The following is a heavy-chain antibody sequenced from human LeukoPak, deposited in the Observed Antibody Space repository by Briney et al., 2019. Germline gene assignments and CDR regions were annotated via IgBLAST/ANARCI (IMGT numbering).Heavy chain of an antibody. V-gene: IGHV3-53*01. D-gene: IGHD5-24*01. J-gene: IGHJ3*02. CDR3: ARDLPRRDGYNSVTGAFDI. Sequence: HAGGSLRLSCAASGFTVSSNYMSWVRQAPGKGLEWVSVIYSGGSTYYADSVKGRFTISRDNSKNTLYLQMNSLRAEDTAVYYCARDLPRRDGYNSVTGAFDIWGQGTMVTVSS. CDR2: IYSGGST. CDR1: GFTVSSNY.